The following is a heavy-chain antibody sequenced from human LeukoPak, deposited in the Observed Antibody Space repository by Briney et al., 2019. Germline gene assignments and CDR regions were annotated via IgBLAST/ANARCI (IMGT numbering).Heavy chain of an antibody. CDR1: GYTFTGYY. Sequence: ASVKVSCKASGYTFTGYYMHWVRQAPEQGLEWMGWINPNSGGTNYAQKLQGRVTMTRDTSISTAYMELSRLRSDDTAVYYCARTITKSRLVDYWGQGTLVTVSS. CDR2: INPNSGGT. D-gene: IGHD5-12*01. V-gene: IGHV1-2*02. CDR3: ARTITKSRLVDY. J-gene: IGHJ4*02.